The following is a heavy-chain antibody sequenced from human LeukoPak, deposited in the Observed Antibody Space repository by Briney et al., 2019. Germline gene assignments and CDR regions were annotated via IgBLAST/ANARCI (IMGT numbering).Heavy chain of an antibody. CDR1: GGSFSGYY. V-gene: IGHV4-34*01. Sequence: SETLSLTCAVYGGSFSGYYWSWIRQPPGKGLEWIGEINHSGSTNYNPSLKSRVTISVDTSKNQFSLKLSSVTAADTAVYYCARDDPRGPYGGDWFDPWGQGTLVTVSS. CDR3: ARDDPRGPYGGDWFDP. CDR2: INHSGST. J-gene: IGHJ5*02. D-gene: IGHD3-10*01.